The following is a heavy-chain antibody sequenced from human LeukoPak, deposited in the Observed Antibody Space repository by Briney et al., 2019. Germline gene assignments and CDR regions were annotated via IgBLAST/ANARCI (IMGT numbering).Heavy chain of an antibody. CDR1: EFTFSSYC. D-gene: IGHD4-11*01. V-gene: IGHV3-74*03. CDR2: INSDGSTT. J-gene: IGHJ4*02. CDR3: AGLRGKITTIDY. Sequence: AGGSLRLSCVASEFTFSSYCMHWVRQAPGEGLVWVSVINSDGSTTLYADSVKGRFTISRDNAKNTLYLQMNSLRAEDTAVYYCAGLRGKITTIDYWGRGTLVTVSS.